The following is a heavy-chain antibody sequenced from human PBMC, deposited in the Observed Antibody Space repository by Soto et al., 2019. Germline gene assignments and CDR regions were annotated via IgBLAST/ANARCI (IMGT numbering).Heavy chain of an antibody. CDR3: ARDDKAARDAFDI. Sequence: SVKVSCKASGGTFSSYAISWVRQAPGQGLEWMGGIIPIFGTANYAQKLQGRVTITADESTSTAYMELSSLRSEDTAVYYCARDDKAARDAFDIWGQGTMVTVSS. V-gene: IGHV1-69*13. CDR2: IIPIFGTA. J-gene: IGHJ3*02. D-gene: IGHD6-6*01. CDR1: GGTFSSYA.